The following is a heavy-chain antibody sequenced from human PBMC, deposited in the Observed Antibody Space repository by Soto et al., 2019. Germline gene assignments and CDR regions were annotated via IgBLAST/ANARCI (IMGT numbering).Heavy chain of an antibody. CDR2: IAVGSGYT. J-gene: IGHJ4*02. Sequence: QMQLEQSGPEVKKPVTSVKVSCKASGFTFTSSAFQWVRQARGQRLEWIGRIAVGSGYTNYAQRFQDRVTLTRDMSTATPYMALSRLTSEDTAIYYCAADATAWQQMVPSDYWGQGTLVTVSS. V-gene: IGHV1-58*01. D-gene: IGHD2-8*01. CDR1: GFTFTSSA. CDR3: AADATAWQQMVPSDY.